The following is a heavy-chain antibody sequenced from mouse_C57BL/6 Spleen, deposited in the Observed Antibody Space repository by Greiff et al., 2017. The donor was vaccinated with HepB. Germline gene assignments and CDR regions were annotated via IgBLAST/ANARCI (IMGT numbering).Heavy chain of an antibody. D-gene: IGHD1-1*01. Sequence: EVKLVESGPELVKPGASVKISCKASGYSFTGYYMNWVKQSPEKSLEWIGEINPSTGGTTYNQKFKAKATLTVDKSSSTAYMQLKSLTSEDSAVYYCARATVVSFDYWGQGTTLTVSS. J-gene: IGHJ2*01. V-gene: IGHV1-42*01. CDR1: GYSFTGYY. CDR3: ARATVVSFDY. CDR2: INPSTGGT.